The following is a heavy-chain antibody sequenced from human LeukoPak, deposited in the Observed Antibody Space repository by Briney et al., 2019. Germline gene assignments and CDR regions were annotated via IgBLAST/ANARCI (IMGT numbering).Heavy chain of an antibody. Sequence: SETLSLTCTVSGGSISSYYWSWIRQPPGKGLEWIGYIYYSGSTNYNPSLKSRVTISVETSKNQFSLKLSSVTAADTAVYYCARTLRRSGSYYIPSVCLAYWGQGTLVTVSS. CDR2: IYYSGST. J-gene: IGHJ4*02. D-gene: IGHD3-10*01. V-gene: IGHV4-59*01. CDR3: ARTLRRSGSYYIPSVCLAY. CDR1: GGSISSYY.